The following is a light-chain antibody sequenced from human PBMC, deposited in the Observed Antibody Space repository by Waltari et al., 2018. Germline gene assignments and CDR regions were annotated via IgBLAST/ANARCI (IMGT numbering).Light chain of an antibody. CDR3: LQGPQIPFT. CDR2: FSS. J-gene: IGKJ2*01. Sequence: DIVMTQSPLSLSVTPGEPAYISCRSSPSLLHSNGKKYLTWYLQKPGQSHHVLIYFSSTRASAVPDRFSGSGSDTDFTLGISRVEAEDVGVYFCLQGPQIPFTFGQGSRLEIK. CDR1: PSLLHSNGKKY. V-gene: IGKV2-28*01.